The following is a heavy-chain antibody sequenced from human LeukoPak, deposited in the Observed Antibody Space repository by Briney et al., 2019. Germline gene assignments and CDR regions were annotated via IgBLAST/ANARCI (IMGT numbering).Heavy chain of an antibody. D-gene: IGHD3-22*01. CDR1: GYTLTELS. CDR2: FDPEDGET. CDR3: ATEGAYYDSSGYSDY. V-gene: IGHV1-24*01. Sequence: ASVGVSCKVSGYTLTELSIHWVRQAPGKGLEWMGRFDPEDGETIYAQKFQGRVTMTEDTSTDTAYMELSSLRSEDTAVYYCATEGAYYDSSGYSDYWGQGTLVTVSS. J-gene: IGHJ4*02.